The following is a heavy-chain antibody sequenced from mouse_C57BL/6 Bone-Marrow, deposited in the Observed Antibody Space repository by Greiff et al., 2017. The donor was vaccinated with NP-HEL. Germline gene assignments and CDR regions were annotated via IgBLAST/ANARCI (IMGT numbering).Heavy chain of an antibody. CDR2: ISSGGSYT. CDR3: ASPYDYDVAWFAY. V-gene: IGHV5-6*01. CDR1: GFTFSSYG. Sequence: EVKLVESGGDLVKPGGSLKLSCAASGFTFSSYGMSWVRPTPDKRLEWVATISSGGSYTYHPASVKGRFTISRDNAKNTLYLQMSSLKSEDTAMYYCASPYDYDVAWFAYWGQGTLVTVSA. J-gene: IGHJ3*01. D-gene: IGHD2-4*01.